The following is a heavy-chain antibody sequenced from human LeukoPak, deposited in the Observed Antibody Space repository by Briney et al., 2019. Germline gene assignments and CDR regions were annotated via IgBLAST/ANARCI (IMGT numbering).Heavy chain of an antibody. J-gene: IGHJ4*02. Sequence: GSLRLSCAASGFTFSSYSMNWVRQPPGKGLEWIGTLFYSGSTYYNPSLKSRVTISVDTSKNQFSLKLRSVTAADTAVYYCARVDGGEGYWGQGTLVTVSS. CDR2: LFYSGST. D-gene: IGHD2-21*01. CDR3: ARVDGGEGY. V-gene: IGHV4-59*01. CDR1: GFTFSSYS.